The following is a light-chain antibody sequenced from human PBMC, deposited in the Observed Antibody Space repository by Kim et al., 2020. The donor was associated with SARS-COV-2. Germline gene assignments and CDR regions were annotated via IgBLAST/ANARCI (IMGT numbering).Light chain of an antibody. Sequence: DIQMTQSPSTVSASIGDRVNITCRASQSISSWLAWYQQKPGKAPKVLIYKASTLQTGVPSRFSGSGSGKEFTLTISCLQPDDFATYYCQQYDTYSYTLAQGTKLEI. CDR1: QSISSW. V-gene: IGKV1-5*03. CDR2: KAS. J-gene: IGKJ2*01. CDR3: QQYDTYSYT.